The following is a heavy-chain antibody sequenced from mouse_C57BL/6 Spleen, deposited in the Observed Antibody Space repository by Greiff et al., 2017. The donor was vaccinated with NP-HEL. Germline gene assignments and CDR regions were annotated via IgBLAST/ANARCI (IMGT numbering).Heavy chain of an antibody. CDR1: VYTFPGYW. CDR2: ILPGSGST. D-gene: IGHD3-2*02. J-gene: IGHJ4*01. V-gene: IGHV1-9*01. Sequence: HLPPSFSSLIPPVSSVTLSCTSTVYTFPGYWLALLHQMPFPCLYWIGEILPGSGSTNYNEKFKGTATFTADTSSNTAYMQLSSLTTEDSAIYYCARGGQLRLQDYYAMDYWGQGTSVTVSS. CDR3: ARGGQLRLQDYYAMDY.